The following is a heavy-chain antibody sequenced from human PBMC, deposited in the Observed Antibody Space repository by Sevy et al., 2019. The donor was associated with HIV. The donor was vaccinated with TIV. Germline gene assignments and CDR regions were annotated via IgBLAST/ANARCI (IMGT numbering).Heavy chain of an antibody. Sequence: GESLKICCKGAGYSFTNYWIGWVRQMPGKGLEWMGIIYPGDSDTRYSPSFQGQVTISADKSISTAYLQWSSLRASDTAMYYCARFGSYRLSYYGMDVWGQGTTVTVSS. J-gene: IGHJ6*02. CDR3: ARFGSYRLSYYGMDV. V-gene: IGHV5-51*01. CDR2: IYPGDSDT. D-gene: IGHD2-15*01. CDR1: GYSFTNYW.